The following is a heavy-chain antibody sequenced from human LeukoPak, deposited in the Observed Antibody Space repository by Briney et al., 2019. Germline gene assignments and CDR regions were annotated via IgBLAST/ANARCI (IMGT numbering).Heavy chain of an antibody. V-gene: IGHV3-7*01. CDR3: ASTGGYKNAFDI. CDR2: IKQDGSGQ. CDR1: GFSFGSYW. J-gene: IGHJ3*02. D-gene: IGHD5-24*01. Sequence: QPGGSLRLSCVASGFSFGSYWMSWVRQAPGKGLEWVANIKQDGSGQYSVDSVKGRFTSSRDNAKNSLYLQMNSLRVDDTAMYYCASTGGYKNAFDIWGQGTMVTVSS.